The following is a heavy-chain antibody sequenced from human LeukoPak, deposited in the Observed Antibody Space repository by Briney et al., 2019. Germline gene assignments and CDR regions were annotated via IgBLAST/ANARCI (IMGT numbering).Heavy chain of an antibody. Sequence: ASVKVSCKASGYTFTSYVINWVRQAPGQGLAWMGWISGYNANTIYAQNLQGRVTMTTDTSTNTAYMELRSLRSDDTAVYYCARNLEPGSYSPFDYWGQGTLVTVSS. CDR2: ISGYNANT. V-gene: IGHV1-18*01. D-gene: IGHD1-26*01. CDR3: ARNLEPGSYSPFDY. J-gene: IGHJ4*02. CDR1: GYTFTSYV.